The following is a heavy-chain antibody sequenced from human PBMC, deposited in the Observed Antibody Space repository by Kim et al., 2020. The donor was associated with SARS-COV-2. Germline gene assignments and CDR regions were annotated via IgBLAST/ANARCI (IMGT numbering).Heavy chain of an antibody. CDR3: ARGPDRPSIAAAGTDYYGMDV. Sequence: ASVKVSCKASGYTFTSYGISWVRQAPGQGLEWMGWISAYNGNTNYAQKLQGRVTMTTDTSTSTAYMELRSLRSDDTAVYYCARGPDRPSIAAAGTDYYGMDVWGQGTTVTVSS. CDR1: GYTFTSYG. J-gene: IGHJ6*02. D-gene: IGHD6-13*01. CDR2: ISAYNGNT. V-gene: IGHV1-18*01.